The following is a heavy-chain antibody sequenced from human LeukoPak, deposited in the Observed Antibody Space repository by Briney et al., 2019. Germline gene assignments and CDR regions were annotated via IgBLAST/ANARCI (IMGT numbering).Heavy chain of an antibody. Sequence: SETLSLTCAVYGGSFSGYYWSWIRQPPGKGLEWIGEINHSGSTNYNPSLKSRVTISVDTSKNQFSLKLSSVTAADTAVYYCARVSYCSGGSCSNPFDYWGQGTLVTVSS. CDR2: INHSGST. V-gene: IGHV4-34*01. J-gene: IGHJ4*02. CDR1: GGSFSGYY. D-gene: IGHD2-15*01. CDR3: ARVSYCSGGSCSNPFDY.